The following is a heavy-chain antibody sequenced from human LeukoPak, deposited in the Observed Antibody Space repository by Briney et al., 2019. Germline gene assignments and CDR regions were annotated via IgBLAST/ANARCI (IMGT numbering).Heavy chain of an antibody. CDR2: IYYSGST. J-gene: IGHJ4*02. Sequence: SETLSLTCTVSGGSISSSSYYWGWIRQPPGKGLEWIGSIYYSGSTYYNPSLKSRVTISVDTSKNQFSLKLSSVTAADTALYYCARLSRSGGSYFDYWGQGTLVTVSS. CDR3: ARLSRSGGSYFDY. CDR1: GGSISSSSYY. D-gene: IGHD3-16*01. V-gene: IGHV4-39*01.